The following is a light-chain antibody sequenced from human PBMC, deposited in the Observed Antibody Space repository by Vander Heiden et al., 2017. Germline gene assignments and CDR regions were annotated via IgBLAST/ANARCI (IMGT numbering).Light chain of an antibody. J-gene: IGLJ1*01. CDR1: SSNIGAPHD. Sequence: QSVLTQPPSVSGAPGQRLIISCTGSSSNIGAPHDVHWYQQLPGRAPTLLIFRSTKRPSGVPDRFSGSQSGTSVSLAIAGLRAEDEADYYCQSYDNSLSAYVFGSGTTVTVL. CDR3: QSYDNSLSAYV. CDR2: RST. V-gene: IGLV1-40*01.